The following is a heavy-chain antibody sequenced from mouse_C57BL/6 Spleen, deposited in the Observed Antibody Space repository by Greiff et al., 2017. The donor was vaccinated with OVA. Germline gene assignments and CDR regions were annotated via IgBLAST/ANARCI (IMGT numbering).Heavy chain of an antibody. CDR2: INYDGSST. J-gene: IGHJ1*03. CDR3: AREGGLRRRDWYFDV. Sequence: EVKLMESEGGLVQPGSSMKLSCTASGFTFSDYYMAWVRQVPEKGLEWVANINYDGSSTYYLDSLKSRFIISRDNAKNILYLQMSSLKSEDTATYYCAREGGLRRRDWYFDVWGTGTTVTVSS. CDR1: GFTFSDYY. V-gene: IGHV5-16*01. D-gene: IGHD2-4*01.